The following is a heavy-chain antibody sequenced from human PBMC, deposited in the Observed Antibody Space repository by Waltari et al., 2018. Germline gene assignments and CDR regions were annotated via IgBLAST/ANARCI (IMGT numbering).Heavy chain of an antibody. Sequence: QVQLVQSGAEVKKPGASVKVSCKASGYTFTSYAMHWVRQAPGQRLEWMGWINAGNGNTKYSQKFQGRVTITRDTSASTAYMELSSLRSEDTAVYYCVSPTGVVTAMGGDYWGQGTLVTVSS. V-gene: IGHV1-3*01. CDR3: VSPTGVVTAMGGDY. CDR1: GYTFTSYA. CDR2: INAGNGNT. J-gene: IGHJ4*02. D-gene: IGHD2-21*02.